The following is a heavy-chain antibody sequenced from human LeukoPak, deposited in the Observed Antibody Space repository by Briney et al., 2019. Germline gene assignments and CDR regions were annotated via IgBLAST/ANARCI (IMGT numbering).Heavy chain of an antibody. J-gene: IGHJ4*02. CDR3: TTGFPIAVAGTGFDY. CDR1: GFTFRNAW. V-gene: IGHV3-15*01. D-gene: IGHD6-19*01. Sequence: GGSLRLSCAASGFTFRNAWMSWVRQAPGKGLEWVGRIKSKTDGGTTDYAAPVKGRFTISRDDSKNTLYLQMNSLKTEDTAVYYSTTGFPIAVAGTGFDYWGQGTLVTVSS. CDR2: IKSKTDGGTT.